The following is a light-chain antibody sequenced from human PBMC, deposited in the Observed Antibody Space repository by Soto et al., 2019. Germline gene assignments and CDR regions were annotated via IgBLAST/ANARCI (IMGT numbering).Light chain of an antibody. Sequence: EIVLTQSPGSLSLSPGERATLSCRASQSVSSSYLAWYQQKPGQAPRXXIYGASSRATGIPDRFSGSGSGTDVTLTISRLEPEDFAVYYCQQYGSSPWTFGQGTKVDIK. CDR1: QSVSSSY. J-gene: IGKJ1*01. CDR3: QQYGSSPWT. V-gene: IGKV3-20*01. CDR2: GAS.